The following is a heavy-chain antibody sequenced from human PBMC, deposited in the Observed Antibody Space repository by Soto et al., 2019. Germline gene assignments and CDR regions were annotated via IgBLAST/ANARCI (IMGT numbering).Heavy chain of an antibody. Sequence: QVQLVQSGAEVKKAGASVKVSCKASGYTFVSYVISWVRQAPGQGLEWMGWVSAYNGNTKYAQNLQGRVTMPTDTSTSTAYMELRSLRSDDTAVYYCARGSDTVTTDWFDPWGQGTLVTVSS. J-gene: IGHJ5*02. CDR1: GYTFVSYV. D-gene: IGHD4-4*01. CDR2: VSAYNGNT. V-gene: IGHV1-18*01. CDR3: ARGSDTVTTDWFDP.